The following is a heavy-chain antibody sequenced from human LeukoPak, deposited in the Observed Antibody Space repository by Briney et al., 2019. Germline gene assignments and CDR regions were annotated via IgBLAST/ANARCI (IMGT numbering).Heavy chain of an antibody. D-gene: IGHD5-12*01. CDR3: AIRGYSGYDPLGVDY. V-gene: IGHV1-69*04. Sequence: SVKVSCKASGGTFSSYAISWVRQAPGQGLECMGRMIHILGIANYAAKFQGRVTITADKSTSTAYMELSSLRSEDTAVYYCAIRGYSGYDPLGVDYWGQGTLVTVSS. CDR1: GGTFSSYA. J-gene: IGHJ4*02. CDR2: MIHILGIA.